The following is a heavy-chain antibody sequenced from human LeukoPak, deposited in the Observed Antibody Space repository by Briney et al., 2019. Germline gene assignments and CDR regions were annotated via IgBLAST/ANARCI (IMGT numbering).Heavy chain of an antibody. CDR2: IYHSGGT. CDR3: ARGRIMITFGGVTPGPYYFDY. V-gene: IGHV4-38-2*02. Sequence: SETLSLTCTVSGYSISSGYYWGWIRQPPGKGLEWIGSIYHSGGTYYNPSLKSRVTISVDTSKNQFSLKLSSVTAADTAVYYCARGRIMITFGGVTPGPYYFDYWGQGTLVTVSS. J-gene: IGHJ4*02. D-gene: IGHD3-16*01. CDR1: GYSISSGYY.